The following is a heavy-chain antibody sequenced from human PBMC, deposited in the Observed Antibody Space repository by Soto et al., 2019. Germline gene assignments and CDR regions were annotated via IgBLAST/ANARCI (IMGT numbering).Heavy chain of an antibody. Sequence: QVQLVQSGAEEKKPGASVKVSCKASGYTFTSYAMHWVRQAPGQRLEWMGWINAGNGNTKYSQKFQGRVTITRDTAASTAYMELRSLRSEDTAVYYCAREPYYYDSSGAYYYYGMDVWGQGTTVTVSS. D-gene: IGHD3-22*01. J-gene: IGHJ6*02. CDR2: INAGNGNT. CDR3: AREPYYYDSSGAYYYYGMDV. CDR1: GYTFTSYA. V-gene: IGHV1-3*05.